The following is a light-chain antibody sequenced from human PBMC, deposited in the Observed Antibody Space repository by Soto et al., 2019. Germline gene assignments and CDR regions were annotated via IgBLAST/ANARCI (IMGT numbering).Light chain of an antibody. CDR3: QQSYSSPPT. CDR1: QSISNH. Sequence: DIQMTQSPSSLSASVEDRVIITGRASQSISNHLNWYQQKPGKAPKLLIFAASSLQSGVPSRFSGSRSGPAFTLTIRSLQPEDFATYYCQQSYSSPPTFGQGTKVDIK. J-gene: IGKJ1*01. V-gene: IGKV1-39*01. CDR2: AAS.